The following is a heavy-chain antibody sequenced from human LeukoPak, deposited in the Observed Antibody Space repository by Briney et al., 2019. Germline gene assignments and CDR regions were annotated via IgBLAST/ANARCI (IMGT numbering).Heavy chain of an antibody. CDR1: GYTFTGYY. V-gene: IGHV1-2*02. CDR3: ARATRQSYNSRYYYTDY. J-gene: IGHJ4*02. CDR2: INPNSGDT. Sequence: ASVKVSCKTSGYTFTGYYMHWVRQAPGQGLEWMGWINPNSGDTNYTQKFQGRVTMTRDPSINTAYMELGRLKSDDSAVYYCARATRQSYNSRYYYTDYWGPGTLVTVSS. D-gene: IGHD3-22*01.